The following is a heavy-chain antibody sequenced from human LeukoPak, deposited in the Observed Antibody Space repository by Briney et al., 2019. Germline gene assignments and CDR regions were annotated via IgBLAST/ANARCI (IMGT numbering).Heavy chain of an antibody. D-gene: IGHD6-13*01. CDR2: MSNRGST. CDR1: GGSMSSSY. V-gene: IGHV4-59*01. Sequence: SETLSLTCTVSGGSMSSSYWSWIRQPPGKGLEWIGYMSNRGSTNYNPSLKSRVTISVDTSRNQFSLKMTSVTAADTAVYHCARWGQYGSTWYIDYWGQGILDTVSS. CDR3: ARWGQYGSTWYIDY. J-gene: IGHJ4*02.